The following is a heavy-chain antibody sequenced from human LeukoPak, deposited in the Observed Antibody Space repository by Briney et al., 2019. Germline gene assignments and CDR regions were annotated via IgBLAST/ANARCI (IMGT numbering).Heavy chain of an antibody. V-gene: IGHV3-33*08. Sequence: GGSLRLSCAASGFTVSSNYMSWVRQAPGKGLEWVAVIWYDGSNKYYADSVKGRFTISRDNSKNTLYLQMNSLRAEDTAVYYCARDRAATEVDYYYYYGMDVWGQGTTVTVSS. J-gene: IGHJ6*02. CDR3: ARDRAATEVDYYYYYGMDV. D-gene: IGHD6-25*01. CDR1: GFTVSSNY. CDR2: IWYDGSNK.